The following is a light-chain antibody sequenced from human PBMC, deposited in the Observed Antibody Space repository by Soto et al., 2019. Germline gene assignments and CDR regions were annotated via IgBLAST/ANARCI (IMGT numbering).Light chain of an antibody. Sequence: QSALTQPASVSGSPGQSITISCTGTSSDVGGYNYVSWYQQHPGKAPKLMIYDVSNRPSGVSNRFSGSKSVNTASLTISGLQAEDEADYYCSSYTSSSTPFYVFVTGTKLTVL. CDR2: DVS. J-gene: IGLJ1*01. CDR1: SSDVGGYNY. V-gene: IGLV2-14*01. CDR3: SSYTSSSTPFYV.